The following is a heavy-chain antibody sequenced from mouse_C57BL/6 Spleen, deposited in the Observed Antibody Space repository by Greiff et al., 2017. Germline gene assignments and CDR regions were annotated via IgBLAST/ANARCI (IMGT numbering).Heavy chain of an antibody. V-gene: IGHV5-17*01. J-gene: IGHJ4*01. CDR1: GFTFSDYG. CDR2: ISSGSSTI. D-gene: IGHD1-1*01. Sequence: EVKLVESGGGLVKPGGSLKLSCAASGFTFSDYGMHWVRQAPEKGLEWVAYISSGSSTIYYADTVKGRFTITRDNAKNTLFLQMTSLRSEDTAMYYCARPGDYGSSSMDYWGQGTSVTVSS. CDR3: ARPGDYGSSSMDY.